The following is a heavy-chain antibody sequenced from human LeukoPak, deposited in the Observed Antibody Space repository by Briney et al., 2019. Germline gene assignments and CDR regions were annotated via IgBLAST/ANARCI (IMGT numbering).Heavy chain of an antibody. V-gene: IGHV3-7*01. D-gene: IGHD5-12*01. CDR1: GFTFGTYW. CDR3: ASTWLDYYYMDV. CDR2: IKQDGSEK. Sequence: PGGSLRLSCAASGFTFGTYWMGWVRQAPGKGLEWVANIKQDGSEKSYVDSVKGRFTISRDNAKNSLYLQMNSLRAEDTAVYYCASTWLDYYYMDVWGKGTTVTVSS. J-gene: IGHJ6*03.